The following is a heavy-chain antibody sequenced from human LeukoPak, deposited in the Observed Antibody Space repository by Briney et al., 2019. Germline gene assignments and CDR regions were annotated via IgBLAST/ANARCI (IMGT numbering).Heavy chain of an antibody. D-gene: IGHD2-2*01. Sequence: PGGSLRLSCAASGFTFSSYGMHWVRQAPGKGLEWVAVIWYDGSNKYYADSVKGRFTISRDNSKNTLYLQMNSLRAEDTAVYYCARDWNLGYCSSTSCYSAFDIWGQGTMVTVSS. CDR2: IWYDGSNK. CDR3: ARDWNLGYCSSTSCYSAFDI. J-gene: IGHJ3*02. CDR1: GFTFSSYG. V-gene: IGHV3-30*19.